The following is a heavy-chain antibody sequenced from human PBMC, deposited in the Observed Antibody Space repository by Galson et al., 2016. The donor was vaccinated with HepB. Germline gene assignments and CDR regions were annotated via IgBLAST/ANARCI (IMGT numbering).Heavy chain of an antibody. J-gene: IGHJ4*02. Sequence: SLRLSCAASGFIFNNYAMHWVRQAPGKGLEYVSVIYSGGTTYYADSVKGRFTISRDNSQNSLFLQMNTLRAEDTAVYFCVRGVYGDHGWFDYWGQGTLVTVSS. CDR1: GFIFNNYA. D-gene: IGHD4-17*01. CDR3: VRGVYGDHGWFDY. V-gene: IGHV3-NL1*01. CDR2: IYSGGTT.